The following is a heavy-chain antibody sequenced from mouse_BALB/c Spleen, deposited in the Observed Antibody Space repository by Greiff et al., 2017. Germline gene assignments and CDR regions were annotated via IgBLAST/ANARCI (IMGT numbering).Heavy chain of an antibody. Sequence: EVKLMESGPGLVKPSQSLSLTCTVTGYSITSDYAWNWIRQFPGNKLEWMGYISYSGSTSYNPSLKSRISITRDTSKNQFFLQLNSVTTEDTATYYCARHDGLAWFAYWGQGTLVTVSA. V-gene: IGHV3-2*02. D-gene: IGHD2-3*01. CDR1: GYSITSDYA. J-gene: IGHJ3*01. CDR2: ISYSGST. CDR3: ARHDGLAWFAY.